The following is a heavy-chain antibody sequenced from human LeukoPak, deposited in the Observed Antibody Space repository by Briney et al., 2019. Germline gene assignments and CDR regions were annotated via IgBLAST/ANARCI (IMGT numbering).Heavy chain of an antibody. J-gene: IGHJ3*02. CDR2: ISSSGSTI. Sequence: PGGSLRLSCAASGFTFSDYYMSWIRQAPGKGLEWVSYISSSGSTIYSADSVKGRFTLSRDNAENSLYLQMHSLRAEDTAVYYCARSLPCDAAGGAFDIWGQGTMVTVSS. CDR3: ARSLPCDAAGGAFDI. CDR1: GFTFSDYY. V-gene: IGHV3-11*01. D-gene: IGHD2-2*01.